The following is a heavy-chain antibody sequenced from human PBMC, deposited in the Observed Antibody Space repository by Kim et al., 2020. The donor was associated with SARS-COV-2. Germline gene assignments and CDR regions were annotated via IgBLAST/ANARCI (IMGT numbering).Heavy chain of an antibody. V-gene: IGHV4-39*07. CDR3: ARDAPPIAAAGKFPPWFDP. D-gene: IGHD6-13*01. CDR2: IYYSGST. J-gene: IGHJ5*02. CDR1: GGSISSSSYY. Sequence: SETLSLTCTVSGGSISSSSYYWGWIRQPPGKGLEWIGSIYYSGSTYYNPSLKSRVTISVDTSKNQFSLKLSSVTAADTAVYYCARDAPPIAAAGKFPPWFDPWGQGTLVTVSS.